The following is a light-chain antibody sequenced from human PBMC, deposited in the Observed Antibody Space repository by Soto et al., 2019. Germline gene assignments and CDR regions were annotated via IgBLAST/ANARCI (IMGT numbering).Light chain of an antibody. CDR3: QQSYSTPR. Sequence: DIQMTQSPSTLSASVVYIVSIACRASQSISSWLAWYQQKPGKAPKLLIYAASSLQSGVPSRFSGSGSGTDFTLTISSLQTEDFATYYCQQSYSTPRFGQGTRLEIK. V-gene: IGKV1-39*01. CDR1: QSISSW. J-gene: IGKJ5*01. CDR2: AAS.